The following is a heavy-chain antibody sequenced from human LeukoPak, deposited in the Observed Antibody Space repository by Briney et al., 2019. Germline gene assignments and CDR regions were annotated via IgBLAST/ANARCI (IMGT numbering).Heavy chain of an antibody. CDR3: ARDRPTYAFDI. CDR1: RFTFSSYW. Sequence: PGGSLRLSCAASRFTFSSYWMHWVRQAPGKGLVWVSHINSDGSSTTYADSVKGRFTISRDNAKNTLYLQMNSLRAEDTAVYYCARDRPTYAFDIWGQGTMVTVSS. V-gene: IGHV3-74*01. CDR2: INSDGSST. J-gene: IGHJ3*02.